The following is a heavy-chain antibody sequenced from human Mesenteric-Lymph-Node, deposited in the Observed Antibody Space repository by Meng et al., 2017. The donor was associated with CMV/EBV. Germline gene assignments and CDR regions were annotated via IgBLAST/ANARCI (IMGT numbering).Heavy chain of an antibody. CDR3: AKVIEYYDVLAGYALTYYFDY. Sequence: GGSLRLSCAASGFTFSRYTMSWVRQAPGKGLEWVSVISAGSIKIYYADSMKGRFTISRDNSKNTLYLQMNSLRAEDTAVYFCAKVIEYYDVLAGYALTYYFDYWGQGTLVTVSS. CDR1: GFTFSRYT. D-gene: IGHD3-9*01. CDR2: ISAGSIKI. V-gene: IGHV3-23*03. J-gene: IGHJ4*02.